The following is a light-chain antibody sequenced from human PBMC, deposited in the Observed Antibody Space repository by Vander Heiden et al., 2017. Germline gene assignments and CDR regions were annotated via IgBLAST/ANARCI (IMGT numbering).Light chain of an antibody. CDR1: NIGRKS. J-gene: IGLJ2*01. V-gene: IGLV3-21*02. CDR3: QVWDSSSDLHVV. CDR2: DDS. Sequence: SSVLTQPPSVSVAPGQTARISCGGNNIGRKSVHWYQQKPGQAPVRVVYDDSDRRSGIPEGFSGSNSGNTATLTISRVEAGDEADYYCQVWDSSSDLHVVFGGGTKLTVL.